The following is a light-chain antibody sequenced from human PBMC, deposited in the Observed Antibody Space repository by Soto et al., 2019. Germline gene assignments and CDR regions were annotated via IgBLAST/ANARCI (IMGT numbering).Light chain of an antibody. Sequence: QSALTQPASVSGSPGQSITISCTGIRSDVGDYNYVSWYQQHPGKAPKLMIYEVNNRPSGVSNRFSGSKSGNTASLSISGLQAEDEANYYGSSYTRSSTLVVFGGGTKLTVL. V-gene: IGLV2-14*03. CDR2: EVN. J-gene: IGLJ2*01. CDR1: RSDVGDYNY. CDR3: SSYTRSSTLVV.